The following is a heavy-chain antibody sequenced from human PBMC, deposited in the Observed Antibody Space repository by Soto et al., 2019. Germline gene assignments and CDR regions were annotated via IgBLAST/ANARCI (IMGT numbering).Heavy chain of an antibody. D-gene: IGHD2-2*01. CDR1: GFTFTSSA. Sequence: QMQLVQSGPEVKKPGTSVKVSCKASGFTFTSSAVQWVRQARGQRLEWIGWIVVGSGNTNYAQKFQERVTITRDMSTSTAYMELGSLRSEDTAVYYCAAESMPAQYQLLHGMDVWGQGTTVTVSS. J-gene: IGHJ6*02. CDR3: AAESMPAQYQLLHGMDV. V-gene: IGHV1-58*01. CDR2: IVVGSGNT.